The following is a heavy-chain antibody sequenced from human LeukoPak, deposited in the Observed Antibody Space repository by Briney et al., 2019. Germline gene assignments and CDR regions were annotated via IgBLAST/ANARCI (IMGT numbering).Heavy chain of an antibody. D-gene: IGHD3-22*01. CDR3: ASNYYDSSGYYWDY. Sequence: PGGSLRLSCAASGFTVSRNYMSWVRQAPGKGLEWVSVFYSGGRTYYADSVKDRFTISRDNSKNTLYLQMNSLRAEDTAVYYCASNYYDSSGYYWDYWGQGTLVTVSS. CDR1: GFTVSRNY. V-gene: IGHV3-53*01. CDR2: FYSGGRT. J-gene: IGHJ4*02.